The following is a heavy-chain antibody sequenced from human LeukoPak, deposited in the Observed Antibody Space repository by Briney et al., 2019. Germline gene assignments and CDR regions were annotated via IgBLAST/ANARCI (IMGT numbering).Heavy chain of an antibody. V-gene: IGHV3-30-3*01. CDR1: GFTFSSYA. CDR2: ISYDGSNK. J-gene: IGHJ3*02. D-gene: IGHD3-9*01. CDR3: AKDGAPGLTGYAFDI. Sequence: GGSLRLSCAASGFTFSSYAMHWVRQAPGKGLEWVAVISYDGSNKYYADSVKGRFTISRDNSKNTLYLQMNSLRAEDTAVYYCAKDGAPGLTGYAFDIWGQGTMVTVSS.